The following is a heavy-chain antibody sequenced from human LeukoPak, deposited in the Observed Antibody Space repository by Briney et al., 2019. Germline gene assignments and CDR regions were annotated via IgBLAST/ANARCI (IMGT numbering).Heavy chain of an antibody. CDR2: IYYSGST. V-gene: IGHV4-39*07. D-gene: IGHD6-13*01. CDR1: GGSISSSSYY. Sequence: SETLSLTCTVSGGSISSSSYYWGWIRQPPGKGLEWIGSIYYSGSTYYNPSLKSRVTISVDTSKNQFSLKLSSVTAADTAVYYCARGGHSSSWFDAFDIWGQGTMVTVSS. J-gene: IGHJ3*02. CDR3: ARGGHSSSWFDAFDI.